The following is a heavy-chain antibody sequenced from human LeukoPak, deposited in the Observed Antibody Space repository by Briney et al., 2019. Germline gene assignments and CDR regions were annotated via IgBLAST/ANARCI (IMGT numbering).Heavy chain of an antibody. D-gene: IGHD1-26*01. CDR1: GFTFSSYS. CDR2: ISSSSSYI. CDR3: ARDFNGGYLDAFDI. J-gene: IGHJ3*02. V-gene: IGHV3-21*01. Sequence: GGSLRLSCAASGFTFSSYSMNWVRQAPGKGLEWVSSISSSSSYIYYADSVKGRFTISRDNAKNSLYLQMNSLRAEDTAVYYCARDFNGGYLDAFDIWGQGTMVTVSP.